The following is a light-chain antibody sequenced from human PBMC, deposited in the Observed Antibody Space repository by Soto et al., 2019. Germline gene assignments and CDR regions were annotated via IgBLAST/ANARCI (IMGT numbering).Light chain of an antibody. V-gene: IGKV3-20*01. Sequence: EIFMTQSPATLSVSRWEIATLSCRASQSVGSRFLAWYQQKPGQAPRLLISGTFSRATGIPDRFSGSGSGTDFTLTISRLEPEDFAVYYCQQYGSSPRWTFGQGTKVDI. J-gene: IGKJ1*01. CDR1: QSVGSRF. CDR2: GTF. CDR3: QQYGSSPRWT.